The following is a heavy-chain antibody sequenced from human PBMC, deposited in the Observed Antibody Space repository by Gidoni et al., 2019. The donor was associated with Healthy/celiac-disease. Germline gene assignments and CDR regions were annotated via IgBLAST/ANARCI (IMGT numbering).Heavy chain of an antibody. Sequence: QVQLPESGPGLVKPSEPLSLTCTVSGGSISSYYWSWIRQPPGKGLEWIGYIYYSGSTNYNPSLKSRVTISVDTSKNQFSLKLSSVTAADTAVYYCARGEGSSWFIENWFDPWGQGTLVTVSS. V-gene: IGHV4-59*01. D-gene: IGHD6-13*01. CDR1: GGSISSYY. J-gene: IGHJ5*02. CDR2: IYYSGST. CDR3: ARGEGSSWFIENWFDP.